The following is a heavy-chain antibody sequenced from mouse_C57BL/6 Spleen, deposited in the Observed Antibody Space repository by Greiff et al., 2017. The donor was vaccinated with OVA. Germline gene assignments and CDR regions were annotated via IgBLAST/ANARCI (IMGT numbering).Heavy chain of an antibody. CDR3: TNDPYGYDGGFGD. V-gene: IGHV5-9-1*02. CDR2: ISSGGDYI. Sequence: EVKVVESGEGLVKPGGSLKLSCAASGFTFSSYSMSWVRQTPEKRLEWVAYISSGGDYIYYADTVKGRFTISRDNARNTLYLQMSSLKSEDTAMYYWTNDPYGYDGGFGDRGQGALVTVS. J-gene: IGHJ3*01. CDR1: GFTFSSYS. D-gene: IGHD2-2*01.